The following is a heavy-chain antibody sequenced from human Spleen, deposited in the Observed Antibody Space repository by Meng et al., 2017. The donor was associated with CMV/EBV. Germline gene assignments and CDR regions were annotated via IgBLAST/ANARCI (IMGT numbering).Heavy chain of an antibody. Sequence: GESLKISCTSSGFTFNIYNMNWVRQAPGKGLEWVSSTSGSNSHIYYADSVKGRFTISRDNAKNSLHLQMSSLRAEDTAMYYCARGLGDSGSDNYFDYWGQGILVTVSS. CDR3: ARGLGDSGSDNYFDY. CDR2: TSGSNSHI. J-gene: IGHJ4*02. CDR1: GFTFNIYN. D-gene: IGHD5-12*01. V-gene: IGHV3-21*01.